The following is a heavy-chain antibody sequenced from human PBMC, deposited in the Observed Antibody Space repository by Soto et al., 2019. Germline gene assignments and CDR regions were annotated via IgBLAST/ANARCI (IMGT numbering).Heavy chain of an antibody. CDR2: ISYDGSEK. V-gene: IGHV3-30*18. D-gene: IGHD6-19*01. Sequence: QVQLVESGGSVVQPGRSLRLSCAVSGFTFRTYGMHWVRQAPGKGLEWVAVISYDGSEKYYAESVKGRFTLSRDYSKDTLYLQMNSLRAEDTAVYFCAKDSVRIALGGLLDHWGQGTLVTVSS. J-gene: IGHJ4*02. CDR3: AKDSVRIALGGLLDH. CDR1: GFTFRTYG.